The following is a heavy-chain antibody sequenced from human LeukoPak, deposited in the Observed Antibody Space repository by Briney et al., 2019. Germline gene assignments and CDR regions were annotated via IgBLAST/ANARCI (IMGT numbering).Heavy chain of an antibody. D-gene: IGHD6-13*01. Sequence: PGGSLRLSCAASGFTLSSYWMSWVRQAPGKGLEWVAHIKQDGSDKYYVDSVKGRFTISRDNAKNSLYLQMNSLRAEDTAVYYCAREEYSSSWYVGYWGQGTLVTVSS. J-gene: IGHJ4*02. CDR1: GFTLSSYW. CDR2: IKQDGSDK. CDR3: AREEYSSSWYVGY. V-gene: IGHV3-7*01.